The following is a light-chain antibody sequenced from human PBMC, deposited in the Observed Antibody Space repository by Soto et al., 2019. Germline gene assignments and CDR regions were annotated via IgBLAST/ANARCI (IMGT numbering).Light chain of an antibody. CDR3: SSYAGTATLYV. J-gene: IGLJ1*01. CDR1: SSDVGGYDY. V-gene: IGLV2-8*01. Sequence: SVLTQPPSASGSPGQSVTISCTGSSSDVGGYDYVSWYQQHPGKAPKLLIYEVSKRPSGVPDRFSGSKSGNTASLTVSGLQAEDEADYYCSSYAGTATLYVFGIGTKGTVL. CDR2: EVS.